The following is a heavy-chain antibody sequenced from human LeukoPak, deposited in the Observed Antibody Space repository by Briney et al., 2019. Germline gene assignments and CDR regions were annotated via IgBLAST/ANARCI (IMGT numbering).Heavy chain of an antibody. J-gene: IGHJ4*02. Sequence: SETLSLTCAVYGGSFSGYYWSWIRQPPGKGLEWIGEINHSGSTYYNPSLKSRVTISVDTSKNQFSLKLSSVTAADTAVYYCARVPPAAIPYFDYWGQGTLVTVSS. CDR1: GGSFSGYY. CDR3: ARVPPAAIPYFDY. CDR2: INHSGST. D-gene: IGHD2-2*01. V-gene: IGHV4-34*01.